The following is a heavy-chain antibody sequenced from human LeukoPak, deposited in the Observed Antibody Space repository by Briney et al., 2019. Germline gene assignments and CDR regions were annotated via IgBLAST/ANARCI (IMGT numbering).Heavy chain of an antibody. CDR2: IRSKAYGGTT. CDR3: TRDRYSSSPYYFDY. CDR1: GFTFGDHA. V-gene: IGHV3-49*04. J-gene: IGHJ4*02. Sequence: PGGSLRLFCTGSGFTFGDHAMSWDRQAPGKGLEWVGFIRSKAYGGTTEYAASVKGRFTISRDDSKSIAYLQMNSLKTEDTAVYYCTRDRYSSSPYYFDYWGQGILVTVSS. D-gene: IGHD6-13*01.